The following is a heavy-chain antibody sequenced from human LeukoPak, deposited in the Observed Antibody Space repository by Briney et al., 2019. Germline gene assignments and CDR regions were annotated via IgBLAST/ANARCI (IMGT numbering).Heavy chain of an antibody. CDR2: ISYDGSTK. CDR1: GFTFSSYD. CDR3: AKGGHYDSSGYYIQID. V-gene: IGHV3-30*18. J-gene: IGHJ4*02. Sequence: GGSLRLSCAASGFTFSSYDMHWVRQAPGKGLEWVAVISYDGSTKYYADPVKGRFTISRDNSKNTLYLQMNSLRAEDTAVYYCAKGGHYDSSGYYIQIDWGQGTLVTVSS. D-gene: IGHD3-22*01.